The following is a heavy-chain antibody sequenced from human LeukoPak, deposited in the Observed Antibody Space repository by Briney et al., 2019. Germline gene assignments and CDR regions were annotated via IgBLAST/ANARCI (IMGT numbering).Heavy chain of an antibody. V-gene: IGHV3-30-3*01. CDR3: ARASPTTVTTIYGMDV. Sequence: RGGSLRLSCVASGFTFSSYAMHWVRQAPGKGLEWVAVISYDGSNKYYADSVKGRFTISRDNSKNTLYLQMNSLRAEDTAVYYCARASPTTVTTIYGMDVWGQGTTVTVSS. J-gene: IGHJ6*02. CDR1: GFTFSSYA. D-gene: IGHD4-17*01. CDR2: ISYDGSNK.